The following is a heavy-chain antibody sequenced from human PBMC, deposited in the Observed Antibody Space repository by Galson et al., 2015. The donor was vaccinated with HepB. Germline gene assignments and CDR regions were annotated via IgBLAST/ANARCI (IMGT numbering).Heavy chain of an antibody. V-gene: IGHV3-30-3*01. CDR3: ARDREGYYFDY. Sequence: SLRLSCAASGFTFSSYAMHWVRQAPGKGLEWVAVISYDGSNKYYADSVKGRFTISRDNSKNTLYLQMNSLRAEDTAVYYCARDREGYYFDYWGQGTLVTVSS. J-gene: IGHJ4*02. CDR2: ISYDGSNK. CDR1: GFTFSSYA.